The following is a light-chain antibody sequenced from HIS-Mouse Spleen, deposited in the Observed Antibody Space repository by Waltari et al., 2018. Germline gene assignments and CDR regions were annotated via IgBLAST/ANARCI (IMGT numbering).Light chain of an antibody. CDR2: DVS. Sequence: QSALTQPRSVSGSPGQSVTISCTGTSSDVGGYNYVSWYQQHPGNAPKLMIYDVSKRASGVPDRFSGSKSGNTASLTISGLQAEDEADYYCCSYAGSYSYVFGTGTKVTVL. CDR3: CSYAGSYSYV. CDR1: SSDVGGYNY. V-gene: IGLV2-11*01. J-gene: IGLJ1*01.